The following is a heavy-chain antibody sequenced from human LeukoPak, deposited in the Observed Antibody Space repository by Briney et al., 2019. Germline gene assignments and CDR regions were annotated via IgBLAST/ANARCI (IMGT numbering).Heavy chain of an antibody. CDR2: IHYSGST. J-gene: IGHJ4*02. CDR3: ARLTSGHFDY. CDR1: GGSISSGDYY. D-gene: IGHD3-10*01. Sequence: TPSETLSLTCSVSGGSISSGDYYWSWIRQHPGKGLEWIGYIHYSGSTYYNPSLKSRVTISADTSKNQFSLKLSSVTAADTAVYYCARLTSGHFDYWGQGTLVTVSS. V-gene: IGHV4-30-4*01.